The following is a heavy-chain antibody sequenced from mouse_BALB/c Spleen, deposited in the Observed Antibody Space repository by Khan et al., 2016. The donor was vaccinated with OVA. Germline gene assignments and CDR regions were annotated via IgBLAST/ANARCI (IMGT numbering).Heavy chain of an antibody. CDR2: ISSDGDYI. Sequence: EVELVESGGDLVKPGGSLKLSCAASGFTFSTYAMSWVRQTPEKRLEWVATISSDGDYIYYPDSVKGRFTISRDNAKNTLYLQMSSLRSEDTAMYYCARNNYGPFAYGGQGTLVTVSA. D-gene: IGHD1-1*01. V-gene: IGHV5-9-1*01. CDR1: GFTFSTYA. CDR3: ARNNYGPFAY. J-gene: IGHJ3*01.